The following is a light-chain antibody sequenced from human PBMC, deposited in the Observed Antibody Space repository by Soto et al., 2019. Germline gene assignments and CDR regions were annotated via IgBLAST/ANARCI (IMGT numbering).Light chain of an antibody. CDR1: ISDVGGHNY. CDR2: SVS. J-gene: IGLJ1*01. CDR3: CSYSGISTYV. V-gene: IGLV2-11*01. Sequence: SVRAQTGSVCGSTGQCCHISYIGTISDVGGHNYVSWYQQYPGKAPKLLLSSVSKRPSGVPDRFSGYQYGNTASLTISGRQAEAEADYYYCSYSGISTYVFGTGTTVTGL.